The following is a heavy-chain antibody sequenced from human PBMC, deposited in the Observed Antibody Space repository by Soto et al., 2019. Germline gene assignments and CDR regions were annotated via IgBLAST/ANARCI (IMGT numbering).Heavy chain of an antibody. Sequence: QAVSITCALSGDSVSSNSAAWNWIRQSPSRGLEWLGRTYYRSKWYNDYAVSVKSRITINPDTSKNQFSLQLNSVTPEDTAVYYCARERLASSPDAFDIWGQGTMVTVS. CDR1: GDSVSSNSAA. V-gene: IGHV6-1*01. CDR3: ARERLASSPDAFDI. D-gene: IGHD3-3*02. CDR2: TYYRSKWYN. J-gene: IGHJ3*02.